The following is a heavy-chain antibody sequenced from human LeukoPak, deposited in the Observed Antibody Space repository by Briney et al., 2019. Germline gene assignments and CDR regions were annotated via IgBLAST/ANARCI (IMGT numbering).Heavy chain of an antibody. D-gene: IGHD2-2*01. Sequence: GGSLRLSCAASGFTFSSYAMSWVRQAPRKGLEWVSASSGSGGSTYYADSVKGRFTISRDNSKNTLYLQMNSLRAEDTAVYYCAKWRSTSYCSSTSCYLDYFDYWGQGTLVTVSS. CDR3: AKWRSTSYCSSTSCYLDYFDY. CDR2: SSGSGGST. CDR1: GFTFSSYA. J-gene: IGHJ4*02. V-gene: IGHV3-23*01.